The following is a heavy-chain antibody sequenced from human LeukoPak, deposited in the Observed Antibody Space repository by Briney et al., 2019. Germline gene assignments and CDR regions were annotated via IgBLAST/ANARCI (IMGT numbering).Heavy chain of an antibody. CDR3: ARGRGGDHVPSRFVY. V-gene: IGHV3-23*01. CDR2: ISGSGINT. J-gene: IGHJ4*02. Sequence: PGGSLRLSCAASGFTFSAYAMGWVRQAPGKGLEWVSSISGSGINTYFADSVEGRFTISRDNSKSTLHLQLNSLRVDDTAVYYCARGRGGDHVPSRFVYWGQGTLVTVPS. D-gene: IGHD2-21*02. CDR1: GFTFSAYA.